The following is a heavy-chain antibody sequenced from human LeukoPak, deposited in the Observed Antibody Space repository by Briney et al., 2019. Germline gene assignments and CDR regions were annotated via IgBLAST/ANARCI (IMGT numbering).Heavy chain of an antibody. D-gene: IGHD4-17*01. CDR3: ARDLDYGDDSIDY. CDR1: GFTFSSYA. V-gene: IGHV3-30-3*01. J-gene: IGHJ4*02. CDR2: ISYDGSNK. Sequence: PGGSLRLSCAASGFTFSSYAMHWVRQAPGKGLEWVAVISYDGSNKYYADSVKGRFTISRDNSKNTLYLQMNSLRAEDTAVYYCARDLDYGDDSIDYWGQGTLVTVSS.